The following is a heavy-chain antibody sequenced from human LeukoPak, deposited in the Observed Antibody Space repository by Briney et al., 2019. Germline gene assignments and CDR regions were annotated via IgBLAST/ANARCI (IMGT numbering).Heavy chain of an antibody. CDR1: GFTFSSYA. D-gene: IGHD3-16*01. J-gene: IGHJ5*02. V-gene: IGHV4-39*01. CDR3: AKRRVGRDWFDH. CDR2: IYYSGNT. Sequence: GSLRLSCAASGFTFSSYAMSWVRQPPGQGLEWIGSIYYSGNTYYNPSLKSRVTISVDTSKNQFSLKLSSVTATDTAVYYCAKRRVGRDWFDHWGQGTLVTVSS.